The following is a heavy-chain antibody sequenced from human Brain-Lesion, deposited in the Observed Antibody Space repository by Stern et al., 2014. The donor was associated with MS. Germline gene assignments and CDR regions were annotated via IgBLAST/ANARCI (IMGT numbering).Heavy chain of an antibody. CDR1: GFTFDDFA. CDR2: INWNSGSL. CDR3: TKDSGYFSGLFDS. J-gene: IGHJ4*02. V-gene: IGHV3-9*01. D-gene: IGHD3-22*01. Sequence: VHLVESGGGLVQPGRSLRLSCAASGFTFDDFAMHWVRQAPGQGLEWVSGINWNSGSLAYADSVKGRFSISRDSAKNSLFLQMNSLRPEDTALYYCTKDSGYFSGLFDSWGQGTLVTVSS.